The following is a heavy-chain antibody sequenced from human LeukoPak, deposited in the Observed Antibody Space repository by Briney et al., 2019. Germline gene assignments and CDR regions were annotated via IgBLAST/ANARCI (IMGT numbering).Heavy chain of an antibody. CDR3: ASLWPYQLSAFDI. CDR2: ISHSGST. J-gene: IGHJ3*02. V-gene: IGHV4-34*01. CDR1: GGSFSGYY. D-gene: IGHD2-2*01. Sequence: SETLSLTCAVYGGSFSGYYWSWIRQPPGKGLEWIGEISHSGSTNYNPSLKSRVTISVDTSKNQFSLKLSSVTAADTAVYYCASLWPYQLSAFDIWGQGTMVTVSS.